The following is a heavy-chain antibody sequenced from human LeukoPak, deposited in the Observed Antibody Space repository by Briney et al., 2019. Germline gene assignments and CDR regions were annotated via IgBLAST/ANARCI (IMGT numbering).Heavy chain of an antibody. Sequence: ASVKVSCKASGYTFTGYYMHWVRQAPGQGLEWMGWINPNSGGTNYAQKFQGRVTMTRDTSISTAYMELSRLRSDDTAVYYCARDEDIVVVPAAISPALDYWGQGTLVTVSS. V-gene: IGHV1-2*02. CDR2: INPNSGGT. CDR3: ARDEDIVVVPAAISPALDY. CDR1: GYTFTGYY. J-gene: IGHJ4*02. D-gene: IGHD2-2*02.